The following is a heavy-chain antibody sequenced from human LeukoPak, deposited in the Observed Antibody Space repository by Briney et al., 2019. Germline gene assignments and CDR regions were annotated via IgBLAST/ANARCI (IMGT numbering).Heavy chain of an antibody. D-gene: IGHD2-15*01. CDR3: AKDRGVVVVAATLSYFDY. Sequence: GGSLRLSCAASGFTFSSYAMSWVRQAPGKGLEWVSAISGSGGSTYYADSVKGRFTISRDNSKNTLYLQMNSLRAGDTAVYYCAKDRGVVVVAATLSYFDYWGQGTLVTVSS. J-gene: IGHJ4*02. CDR1: GFTFSSYA. V-gene: IGHV3-23*01. CDR2: ISGSGGST.